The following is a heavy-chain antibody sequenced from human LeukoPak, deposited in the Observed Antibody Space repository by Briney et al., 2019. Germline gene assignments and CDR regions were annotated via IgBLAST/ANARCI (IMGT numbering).Heavy chain of an antibody. J-gene: IGHJ5*02. V-gene: IGHV1-69*04. Sequence: GASVKVTCKASGGTFSRYAISWVRQAPGHGLEWMGRIIPILGIANYAQKFQGRVTITADKSTSTAYMELSSLRSEDTAVYYCARGTYGGNSGWFDPWGQGTLVTVSS. CDR2: IIPILGIA. D-gene: IGHD4-23*01. CDR1: GGTFSRYA. CDR3: ARGTYGGNSGWFDP.